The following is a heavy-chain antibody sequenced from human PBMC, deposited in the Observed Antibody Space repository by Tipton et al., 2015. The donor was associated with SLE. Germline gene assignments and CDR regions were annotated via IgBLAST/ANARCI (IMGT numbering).Heavy chain of an antibody. V-gene: IGHV3-30*04. CDR3: AKGRTYFDS. CDR1: GFTFSSYE. CDR2: ISYDGSNK. Sequence: SLRLSCAASGFTFSSYEMHWVRQAPGKGLEWVAVISYDGSNKYYADSVKGRFTISRDNSKNTLYLQMNSLRAEDTAVYYCAKGRTYFDSWGQGPLVTVSS. J-gene: IGHJ4*02.